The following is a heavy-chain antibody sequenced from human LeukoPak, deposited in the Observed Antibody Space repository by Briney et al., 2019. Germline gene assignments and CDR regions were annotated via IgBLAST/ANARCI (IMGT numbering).Heavy chain of an antibody. D-gene: IGHD2-21*02. V-gene: IGHV3-23*01. CDR1: GFTFSNYA. Sequence: GGSLRLSCAASGFTFSNYAMNWVRQAPGKGLEWVSSISVSGDSTNYADSVKGRFTISRDNSKNTLYLQMNSLRAEDTAVYYCAKWRLGGGDCLYHWGQGTLVTVSS. CDR3: AKWRLGGGDCLYH. CDR2: ISVSGDST. J-gene: IGHJ5*02.